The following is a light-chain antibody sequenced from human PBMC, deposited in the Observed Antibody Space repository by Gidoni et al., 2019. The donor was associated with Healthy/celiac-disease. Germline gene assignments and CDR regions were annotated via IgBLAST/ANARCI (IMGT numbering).Light chain of an antibody. V-gene: IGKV1-33*01. CDR3: QQYDNPPS. CDR2: DAS. CDR1: QDISNY. J-gene: IGKJ4*01. Sequence: DIQMTQSPSSLSASVGDRVTITCQASQDISNYLNWYQQKPGKAPKLLIYDASNLETGVTSRFSGSGSGTDFTFTISSLQPEDIATYYCQQYDNPPSFGGGTKVEIK.